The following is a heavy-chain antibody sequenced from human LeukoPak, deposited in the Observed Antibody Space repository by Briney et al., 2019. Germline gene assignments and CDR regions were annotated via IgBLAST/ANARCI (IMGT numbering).Heavy chain of an antibody. D-gene: IGHD4-17*01. J-gene: IGHJ3*02. CDR1: GFIFSSYA. V-gene: IGHV3-23*01. Sequence: GGSLRLSCAASGFIFSSYAMSWVRQAPGKGLEWVSAISGGGGSAYYADSVKGRFTISRDNSKYTLFLQMNSLRAEDTAVYYCARDPNGDYIGAFDMWGPGTMVTVSS. CDR2: ISGGGGSA. CDR3: ARDPNGDYIGAFDM.